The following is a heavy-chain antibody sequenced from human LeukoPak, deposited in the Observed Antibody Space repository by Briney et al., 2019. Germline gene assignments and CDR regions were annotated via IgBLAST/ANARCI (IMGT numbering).Heavy chain of an antibody. CDR1: GFTFSSYS. D-gene: IGHD4/OR15-4a*01. CDR3: ARCANYQRNEQIWFDP. Sequence: PGGSLRLSCAASGFTFSSYSMNWVRQAPGKGLEWVLYISSSSSTIYYADSVKGRFTMSRDKAMNSLYLELNRLRAEDTAVYYCARCANYQRNEQIWFDPWGKGTLVTVS. J-gene: IGHJ5*02. CDR2: ISSSSSTI. V-gene: IGHV3-48*01.